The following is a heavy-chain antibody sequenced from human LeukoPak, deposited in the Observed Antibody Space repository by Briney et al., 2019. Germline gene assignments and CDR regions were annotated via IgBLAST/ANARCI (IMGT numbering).Heavy chain of an antibody. CDR1: GFTFSTYW. J-gene: IGHJ4*02. CDR3: ARGTGYNLGDY. D-gene: IGHD5-24*01. CDR2: INSDGSNT. Sequence: GGSLRLSCAASGFTFSTYWMHWVRQAPGKGLVWVSRINSDGSNTNYADSVKGRFTISRDNAKNTLYLQMNSLGAEDTAVYYCARGTGYNLGDYWGQGTLVTVSS. V-gene: IGHV3-74*01.